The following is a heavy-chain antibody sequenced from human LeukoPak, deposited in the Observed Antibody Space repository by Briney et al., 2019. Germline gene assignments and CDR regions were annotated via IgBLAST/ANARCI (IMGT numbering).Heavy chain of an antibody. J-gene: IGHJ4*02. Sequence: SETLSLTCTVSGGSISSSSYYWGWVRQPPGTGGEGVGSFYYSRITYSHPSLMRRVTISVYTSKNQFSLKLSSVTAADTAVYYCARQGVDDYGDYYFDYWGQGTLVTVSS. V-gene: IGHV4-39*01. D-gene: IGHD4-17*01. CDR3: ARQGVDDYGDYYFDY. CDR2: FYYSRIT. CDR1: GGSISSSSYY.